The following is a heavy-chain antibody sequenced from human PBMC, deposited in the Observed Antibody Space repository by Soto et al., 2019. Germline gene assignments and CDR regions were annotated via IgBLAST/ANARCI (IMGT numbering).Heavy chain of an antibody. J-gene: IGHJ4*02. CDR1: GGSISSSSYY. CDR3: ARLVARGQNVDY. Sequence: QLQLQESGPGLVKPSETLSLTCTVSGGSISSSSYYWGWIRQPPGKGLEWIGSTYYSGSTYYNPSLKTRFTISVDTSNNQFSLNLSSVTAADKDVYYCARLVARGQNVDYWGQGTLVTVS. CDR2: TYYSGST. D-gene: IGHD6-6*01. V-gene: IGHV4-39*01.